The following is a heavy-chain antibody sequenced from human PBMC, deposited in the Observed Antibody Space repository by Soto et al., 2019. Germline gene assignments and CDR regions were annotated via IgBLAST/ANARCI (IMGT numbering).Heavy chain of an antibody. Sequence: PSETLSLTCTVSGGSISSYYWSWIRQPPGKGLEWIGYIYYSGSTNYNPSLKSRVTISVDTSKNQFSLKLSSVTAADTAVYYCARVGSGDYSYYFDYWGQGTLVTVSS. CDR1: GGSISSYY. D-gene: IGHD4-17*01. CDR3: ARVGSGDYSYYFDY. CDR2: IYYSGST. V-gene: IGHV4-59*12. J-gene: IGHJ4*02.